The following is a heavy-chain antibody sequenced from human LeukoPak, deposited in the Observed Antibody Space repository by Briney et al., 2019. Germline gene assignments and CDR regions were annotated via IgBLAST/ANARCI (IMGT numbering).Heavy chain of an antibody. Sequence: GGSLRLSRAASGFTFSSYSMNWVRQAPGKGLEWVSSISSSSSYIYYADSVKGRFTISRDNAKNSLYLQMNSLRAEDTAVYYCARVRVRGPLWPPNYYGMDVWGKGTTVTVSS. CDR2: ISSSSSYI. J-gene: IGHJ6*04. CDR1: GFTFSSYS. V-gene: IGHV3-21*01. CDR3: ARVRVRGPLWPPNYYGMDV. D-gene: IGHD3-10*01.